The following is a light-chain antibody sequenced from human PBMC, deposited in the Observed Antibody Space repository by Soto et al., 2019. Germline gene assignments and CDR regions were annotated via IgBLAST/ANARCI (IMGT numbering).Light chain of an antibody. CDR2: KAI. J-gene: IGKJ2*01. Sequence: DIQMTQSPSTLSASVGDRVTITCRASQGITTWLAWYQQKPGKAPKLLIYKAINLQSGVPSRFSGSGSGTEFTLTISSLQPDDFGTYYCQRYNDYQYVFGQGTKLDMK. CDR3: QRYNDYQYV. V-gene: IGKV1-5*03. CDR1: QGITTW.